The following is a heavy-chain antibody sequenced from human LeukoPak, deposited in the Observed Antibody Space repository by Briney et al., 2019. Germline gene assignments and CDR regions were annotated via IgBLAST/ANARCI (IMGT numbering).Heavy chain of an antibody. CDR3: ARLGGYTNAESFDS. J-gene: IGHJ4*02. Sequence: GESLKISCKGYGYNFATYWIGWVRQMPGKGLEYMGVIYPDDSDTRYSPSFEGQVTISADKSITTTYLQWSSLQASDTAVYYCARLGGYTNAESFDSWGRGTLVTVSS. V-gene: IGHV5-51*01. CDR2: IYPDDSDT. CDR1: GYNFATYW. D-gene: IGHD5-18*01.